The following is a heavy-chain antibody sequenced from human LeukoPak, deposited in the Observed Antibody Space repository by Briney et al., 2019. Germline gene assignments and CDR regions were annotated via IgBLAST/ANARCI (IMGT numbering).Heavy chain of an antibody. J-gene: IGHJ6*03. D-gene: IGHD3-10*01. CDR2: IYTSGST. CDR1: GGSISSYY. CDR3: ARAFYYGSGPYYYYMDV. Sequence: SETLSLTCTVSGGSISSYYWSWIRQPAGKGLEWIGRIYTSGSTNYNPSLKSRVTMSVDMSKNQFSLRLSSVTAADTAVYFCARAFYYGSGPYYYYMDVWGKGTTVTISS. V-gene: IGHV4-4*07.